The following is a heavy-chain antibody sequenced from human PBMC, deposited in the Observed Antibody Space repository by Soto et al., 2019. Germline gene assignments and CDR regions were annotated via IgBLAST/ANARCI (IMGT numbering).Heavy chain of an antibody. V-gene: IGHV4-59*01. D-gene: IGHD2-8*01. Sequence: SETLSLTCTVSGGSISHYYWIWIRQSPGKGLEWIGYAYYSGSTDYNPSLKSRVTMSVDTSKNQVSLKLNSVTTADTAVYYCARDRSTYGGGGTGEVKENWFDPWGPGTLVTVSS. J-gene: IGHJ5*02. CDR3: ARDRSTYGGGGTGEVKENWFDP. CDR1: GGSISHYY. CDR2: AYYSGST.